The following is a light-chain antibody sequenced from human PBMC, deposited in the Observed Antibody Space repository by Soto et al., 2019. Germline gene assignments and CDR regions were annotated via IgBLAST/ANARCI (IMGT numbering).Light chain of an antibody. V-gene: IGKV3-15*01. CDR1: QSVSSD. Sequence: IVMTPSPATLSVSPGERATLSCRASQSVSSDLAWYHQKPGQAPRLLIYGASTRATGIPARFSGSGSGTEFTLTISSLQSEDFAVYYCHQYDNWPLTFGGGTKVDIK. CDR3: HQYDNWPLT. CDR2: GAS. J-gene: IGKJ4*02.